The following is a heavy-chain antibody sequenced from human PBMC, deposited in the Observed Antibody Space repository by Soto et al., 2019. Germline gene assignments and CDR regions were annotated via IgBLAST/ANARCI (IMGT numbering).Heavy chain of an antibody. CDR3: ARDQSINCSSTSCYEYYYYYGMDV. CDR2: IIPIFGTA. D-gene: IGHD2-2*01. J-gene: IGHJ6*02. Sequence: SVKVSCKASGGTFSSYAISWVRQAPGQGLEWMGGIIPIFGTANYAQKFQGRVTITADESTSTAYMELRSLRSEDTAVYYCARDQSINCSSTSCYEYYYYYGMDVWGQGTTVTVSS. CDR1: GGTFSSYA. V-gene: IGHV1-69*13.